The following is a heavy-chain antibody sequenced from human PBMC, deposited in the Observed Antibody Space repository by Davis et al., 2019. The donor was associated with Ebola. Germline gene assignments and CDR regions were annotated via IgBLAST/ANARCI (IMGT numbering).Heavy chain of an antibody. J-gene: IGHJ5*01. CDR2: IRYEGTDG. CDR3: AREEGSSRWQNNWFDY. V-gene: IGHV3-30*02. CDR1: GFSFAAYA. Sequence: GGSLRLSCEASGFSFAAYAMHWVLQAPGKGLEWVSSIRYEGTDGNYADSVRGRFIISRDDSKNTLYQQMNSLRVEDTAIYYCAREEGSSRWQNNWFDYWGQGTLVTVSS. D-gene: IGHD2-2*01.